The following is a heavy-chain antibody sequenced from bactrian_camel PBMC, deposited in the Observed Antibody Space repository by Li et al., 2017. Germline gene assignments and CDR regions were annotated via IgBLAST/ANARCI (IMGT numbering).Heavy chain of an antibody. D-gene: IGHD7*01. Sequence: HVQLVESGGGSVHPGGSLRLSCAASGYSASAYCLAWFRQAPGKAREGVAYIDSDGNTRYEDFVKGRFAISKDDVKNTLYLQMNSLKPDDSGTYYCAYESGTTPDLCRRRGPGGYFGQGTQVTVS. CDR1: GYSASAYC. J-gene: IGHJ4*01. CDR2: IDSDGNT. V-gene: IGHV3S26*01.